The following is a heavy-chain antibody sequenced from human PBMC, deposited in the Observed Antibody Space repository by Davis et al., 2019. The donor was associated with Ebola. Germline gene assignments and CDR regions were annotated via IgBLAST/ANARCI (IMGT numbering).Heavy chain of an antibody. CDR1: GFTFSSYS. V-gene: IGHV3-48*01. Sequence: GGSLRLSCAASGFTFSSYSMNWVRQAPGKGLEWVSYISSSSSTIYYADSVKGRFTISRDNSKNTLYLQMNSLRAEDTAVYYCAKDGLRLSYWGQGTLVTVSS. J-gene: IGHJ4*02. D-gene: IGHD3-3*01. CDR2: ISSSSSTI. CDR3: AKDGLRLSY.